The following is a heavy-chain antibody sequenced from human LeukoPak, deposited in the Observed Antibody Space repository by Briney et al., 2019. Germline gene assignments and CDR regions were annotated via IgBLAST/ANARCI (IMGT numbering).Heavy chain of an antibody. CDR1: GYTFTDYY. J-gene: IGHJ4*02. CDR3: ARANNWNYALGY. V-gene: IGHV1-2*02. D-gene: IGHD1-7*01. Sequence: RASVKVSCKASGYTFTDYYMHWVRQAPGQGLGWMGWINPNSGGTNYAQKFQGRVTMTTDISTGTAYMELRSLRSDDTAMYYCARANNWNYALGYWGQGTLVTVSS. CDR2: INPNSGGT.